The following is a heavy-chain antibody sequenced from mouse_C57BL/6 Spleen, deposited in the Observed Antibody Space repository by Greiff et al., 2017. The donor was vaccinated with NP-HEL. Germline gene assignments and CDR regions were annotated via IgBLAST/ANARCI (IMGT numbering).Heavy chain of an antibody. CDR1: RFTISSYG. CDR2: FDSNGGST. D-gene: IGHD2-12*01. CDR3: ARSAI. J-gene: IGHJ2*01. Sequence: EVKLVESGGGIVQPGGSPKRSCAASRFTISSYGMSSVRQTPDKRLELVATFDSNGGSTDYTDSVKRRFTISGDNAKNALYLQMRSLKSEDTAMYYSARSAIWSQGTTLTVSS. V-gene: IGHV5-6-3*01.